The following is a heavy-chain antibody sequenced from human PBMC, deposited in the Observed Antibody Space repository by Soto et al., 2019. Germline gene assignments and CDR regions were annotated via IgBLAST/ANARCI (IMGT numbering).Heavy chain of an antibody. V-gene: IGHV1-18*01. CDR1: GYTSTSYG. CDR3: ARGRYGDY. J-gene: IGHJ4*02. Sequence: QVHLVQSRAEVKEPGASVKVSCKGSGYTSTSYGITWVRQAPGQGLEWMGWISAHNGNTDYAQKLQGRVTVTRDTSTSTAYMELRSLRSDDTAVYYCARGRYGDYWGQGALVTVSS. CDR2: ISAHNGNT. D-gene: IGHD1-1*01.